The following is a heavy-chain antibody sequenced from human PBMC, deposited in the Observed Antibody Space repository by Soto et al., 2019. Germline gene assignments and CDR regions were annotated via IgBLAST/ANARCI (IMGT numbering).Heavy chain of an antibody. CDR2: ISGSGGST. D-gene: IGHD2-2*01. J-gene: IGHJ5*02. CDR1: GTSFSSYY. Sequence: PSETLSLTCTVSGTSFSSYYWSWVRQAPGKGLEWVSGISGSGGSTYYTDSVKGRFTISRDNSKSMLYLQMSSLRAEDTAAYYCAKDKGVVIPAAFNWFDPWGQGTLVTVSS. V-gene: IGHV3-23*01. CDR3: AKDKGVVIPAAFNWFDP.